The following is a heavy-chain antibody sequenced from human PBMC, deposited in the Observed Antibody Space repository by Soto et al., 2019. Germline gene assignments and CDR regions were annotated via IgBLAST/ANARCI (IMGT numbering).Heavy chain of an antibody. CDR1: GFTFSSYS. Sequence: GGSLRLSCAASGFTFSSYSMNWVRQAPGKGLEWVSSISSSSSYIYYADSVKGRFTISRDNAKNSLYLQMNSLRAEDTAVYYCARLESSGSYQGIDYWGQGTLVTVSS. CDR3: ARLESSGSYQGIDY. D-gene: IGHD1-26*01. J-gene: IGHJ4*02. CDR2: ISSSSSYI. V-gene: IGHV3-21*01.